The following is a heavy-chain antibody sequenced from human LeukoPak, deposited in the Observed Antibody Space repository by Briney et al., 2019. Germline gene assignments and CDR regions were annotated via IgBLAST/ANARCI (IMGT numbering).Heavy chain of an antibody. CDR2: ISSSGSTI. J-gene: IGHJ3*02. V-gene: IGHV3-48*03. CDR3: ARPQIVATIRAAFDI. Sequence: PGGSLRLSCAASGFTFSSYEMNWVRQAPGKGLEWISYISSSGSTIYYADSVKGRFTISRDNAKNSLYLQMNSLRAEDTAVYYCARPQIVATIRAAFDIWGQGTMVTVSS. CDR1: GFTFSSYE. D-gene: IGHD5-12*01.